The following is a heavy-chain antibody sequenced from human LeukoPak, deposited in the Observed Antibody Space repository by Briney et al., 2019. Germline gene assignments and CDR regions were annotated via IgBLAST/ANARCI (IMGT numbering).Heavy chain of an antibody. CDR1: GGSISSYY. CDR3: ARRWTGDAFDI. J-gene: IGHJ3*02. Sequence: PSETLSLTCTVSGGSISSYYWSWIRQPPGKGLEWIGYIYYSGSTNYSPSLKSRVTISVDTSKNQFSLKLSSVTAADTAVYYCARRWTGDAFDIWGQGTMVTVSS. CDR2: IYYSGST. V-gene: IGHV4-59*01. D-gene: IGHD3/OR15-3a*01.